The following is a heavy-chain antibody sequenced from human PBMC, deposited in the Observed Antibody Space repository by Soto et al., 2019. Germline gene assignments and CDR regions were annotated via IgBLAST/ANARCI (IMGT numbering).Heavy chain of an antibody. CDR3: ASGVREYSSAPPHF. D-gene: IGHD5-12*01. J-gene: IGHJ4*02. CDR1: GGSFSTHV. CDR2: LIPVFGTT. V-gene: IGHV1-69*01. Sequence: QVQLVQSGAEVKKPGSSVTVSCKAFGGSFSTHVVNWVRQAPGQGLEWVGLLIPVFGTTDYAQHFQGRVTITADESTRTAFLEVSSLRSEDTAVYYCASGVREYSSAPPHFWGQGTLVSVSS.